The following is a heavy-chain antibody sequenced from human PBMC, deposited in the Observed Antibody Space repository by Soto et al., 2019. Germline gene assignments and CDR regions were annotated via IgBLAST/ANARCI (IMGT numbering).Heavy chain of an antibody. CDR1: GGSISSSSYY. CDR3: AALYCSGGSCYDYYYYMDV. CDR2: IYYSGST. D-gene: IGHD2-15*01. Sequence: QLQLQESGPGLVKPSETLSLTCTVSGGSISSSSYYWGWIRQPPGKGLEWIGSIYYSGSTYYNPSLKSRVTISVDTSKNQFSLKLSSVTAADTAVYYCAALYCSGGSCYDYYYYMDVWGKGTTVTVSS. V-gene: IGHV4-39*01. J-gene: IGHJ6*03.